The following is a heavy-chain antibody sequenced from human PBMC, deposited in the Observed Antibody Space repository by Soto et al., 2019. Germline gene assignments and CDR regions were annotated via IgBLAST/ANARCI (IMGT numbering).Heavy chain of an antibody. Sequence: EVQLLESGGGLAQPGGSLGLSCAASGFSFSNYAMSWVRQAPGKGLEWVAAVRGSGGKTYYADSVKGRFTISRDNSKNTLFLQMSSLRADDTAIYYCARELTQWLDPGSAFDIWGQGTMVTVSS. CDR3: ARELTQWLDPGSAFDI. D-gene: IGHD6-19*01. J-gene: IGHJ3*02. CDR1: GFSFSNYA. CDR2: VRGSGGKT. V-gene: IGHV3-23*01.